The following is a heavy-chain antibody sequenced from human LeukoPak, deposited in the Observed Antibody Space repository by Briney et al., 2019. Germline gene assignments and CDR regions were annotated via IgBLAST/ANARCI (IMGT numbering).Heavy chain of an antibody. J-gene: IGHJ5*02. Sequence: GGTLRLSCAASGFTFSSYVMSWVRQAPGKGLEWVSGISGSGGRTYYADSVKGRFTISRDNSKNTLYLQMNSLRAEDTALYYCAKVTFEGVDPWGQGTLVTVSS. CDR1: GFTFSSYV. D-gene: IGHD2/OR15-2a*01. V-gene: IGHV3-23*01. CDR2: ISGSGGRT. CDR3: AKVTFEGVDP.